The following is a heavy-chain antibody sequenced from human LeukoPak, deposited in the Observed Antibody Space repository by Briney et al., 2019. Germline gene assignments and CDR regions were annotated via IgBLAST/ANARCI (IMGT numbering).Heavy chain of an antibody. J-gene: IGHJ2*01. D-gene: IGHD3-10*01. CDR1: GLTVSSNY. CDR3: AKDHRAKPGRVWYFDL. V-gene: IGHV3-30*18. Sequence: GGSLRLSCAASGLTVSSNYMSWVRQAPCKGLEWVAVISYDGSNKYYADSVKGRFTISRDNSKNTLYLQMNSLRAEDTAVYYCAKDHRAKPGRVWYFDLWGRGTLVTVSS. CDR2: ISYDGSNK.